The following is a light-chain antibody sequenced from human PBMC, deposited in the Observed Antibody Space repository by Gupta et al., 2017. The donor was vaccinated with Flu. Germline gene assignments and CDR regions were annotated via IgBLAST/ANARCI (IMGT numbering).Light chain of an antibody. CDR2: KAS. V-gene: IGKV1-5*03. CDR3: QQDNRYSIT. Sequence: HSTLSASVGDRVTITCRASQSIVTWLAWYQQKPGKAPKLLIYKASNLESGVPSRFSGSGSGTEFTLTIRSLQPDDFATYYCQQDNRYSITFGQGTRLDIK. J-gene: IGKJ5*01. CDR1: QSIVTW.